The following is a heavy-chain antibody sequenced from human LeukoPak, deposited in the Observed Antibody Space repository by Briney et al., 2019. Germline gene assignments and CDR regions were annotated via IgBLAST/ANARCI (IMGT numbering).Heavy chain of an antibody. J-gene: IGHJ6*04. V-gene: IGHV1-46*01. CDR1: GYTFTSYD. Sequence: ASVKVSCKASGYTFTSYDMHWVRQAPGQGPEWRGIINPSGGSTSYAQKFQGRVTMTRDTSTSTVYMQLSSLRSEDTAVYYCASNLRELVRFSYYYYGMDVWGKGTTVTVSS. CDR3: ASNLRELVRFSYYYYGMDV. D-gene: IGHD6-13*01. CDR2: INPSGGST.